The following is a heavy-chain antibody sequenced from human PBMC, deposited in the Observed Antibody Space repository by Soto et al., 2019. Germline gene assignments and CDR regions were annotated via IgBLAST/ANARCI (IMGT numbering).Heavy chain of an antibody. CDR1: GGSINGYY. CDR3: ARDYFHPTDTAGFAP. J-gene: IGHJ5*02. D-gene: IGHD3-9*01. CDR2: IYYTGTT. Sequence: SETLSLTCTVSGGSINGYYWSWIRQPPGEGLEWIGYIYYTGTTHYNPSLRSRATILVDTSNNQFFLKLSSVTAADTAIYYWARDYFHPTDTAGFAPWGQGARVTV. V-gene: IGHV4-59*01.